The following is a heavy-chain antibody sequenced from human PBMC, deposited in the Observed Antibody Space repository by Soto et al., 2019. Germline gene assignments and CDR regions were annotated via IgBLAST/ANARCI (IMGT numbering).Heavy chain of an antibody. V-gene: IGHV3-74*01. Sequence: EMQLVESGGGLVQPGGSLRLSCAASGFTFSNYWMHWVRQAPGKGLVWVSHLNSDGSSTSYADSVKGRFTISRDNAKNTLYLQMNNLRAEDTAVYYRARGGWCNGTNCPFDYWGQGTLVTVSS. CDR1: GFTFSNYW. J-gene: IGHJ4*02. CDR2: LNSDGSST. CDR3: ARGGWCNGTNCPFDY. D-gene: IGHD2-2*01.